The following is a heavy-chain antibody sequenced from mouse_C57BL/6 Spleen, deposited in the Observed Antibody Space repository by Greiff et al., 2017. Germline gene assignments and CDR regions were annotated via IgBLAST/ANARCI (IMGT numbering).Heavy chain of an antibody. CDR1: GFTFSDYG. J-gene: IGHJ4*01. CDR3: APFEMDY. CDR2: ISSGSSTI. V-gene: IGHV5-17*01. Sequence: EVKLMESGGGLVKPGGSLKLSCAASGFTFSDYGMHWVRQAPEKGLEWVAYISSGSSTIYYADTVKGRFTISRDNAKNTLFLQMTSLRSEDTAMYYCAPFEMDYWGQGTSVTVSS.